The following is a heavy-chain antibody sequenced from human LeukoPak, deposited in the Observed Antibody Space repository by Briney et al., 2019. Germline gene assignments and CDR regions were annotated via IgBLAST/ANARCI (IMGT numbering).Heavy chain of an antibody. Sequence: PGGSLRLSCAASGLTVSSNYMSWVRQAPGKGLEWVSVIYGGGDTYYADSVKGRFTFSRDNSKNTLYLLMNSLRVEDTAIYYCARDQDGGWADYFDYWGQGTRVTVSS. CDR3: ARDQDGGWADYFDY. CDR1: GLTVSSNY. CDR2: IYGGGDT. V-gene: IGHV3-53*01. J-gene: IGHJ4*02. D-gene: IGHD6-19*01.